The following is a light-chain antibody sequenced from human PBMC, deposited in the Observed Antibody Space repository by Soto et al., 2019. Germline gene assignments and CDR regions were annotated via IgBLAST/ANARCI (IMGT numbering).Light chain of an antibody. Sequence: EIVLTQSPGILSLSPVERATLSCRASQSVRSTYLAWYQQKPGQAPRLLIHGASSRATGIPDRFSGSGSGTDFTLTISRLEPEDFAVYYCQYYSSSLSITFGQGTRLDIK. CDR1: QSVRSTY. V-gene: IGKV3-20*01. CDR2: GAS. CDR3: QYYSSSLSIT. J-gene: IGKJ5*01.